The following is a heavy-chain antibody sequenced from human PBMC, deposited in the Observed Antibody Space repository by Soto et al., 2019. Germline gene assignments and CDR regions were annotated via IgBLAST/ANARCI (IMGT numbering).Heavy chain of an antibody. V-gene: IGHV1-46*01. D-gene: IGHD3-22*01. Sequence: GASVKVSGKTSGYSFTSYFIHWVRQAPGQGLEWMGIINPSGGSTNYAQKLQGRVSMTRDRSTSTVHMELSSLRSDDTAMYYCAREYGNYDSSGYYAYWGQGTLVTVSS. CDR3: AREYGNYDSSGYYAY. J-gene: IGHJ4*02. CDR1: GYSFTSYF. CDR2: INPSGGST.